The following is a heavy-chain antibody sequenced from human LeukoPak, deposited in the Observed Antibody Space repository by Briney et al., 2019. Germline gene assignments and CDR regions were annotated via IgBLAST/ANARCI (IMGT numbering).Heavy chain of an antibody. CDR3: AKGRGGSSYSTLDS. J-gene: IGHJ4*02. Sequence: GGSLRLSCAASGFTFSSYAMSWVRQAPGKGLEWVSVIGDSTFYEDSVKGRFTIYRDSSKNTLYLEMNSLRVEDTAVYYCAKGRGGSSYSTLDSWGQGTLVTVSS. CDR2: IGDST. D-gene: IGHD2-15*01. V-gene: IGHV3-23*01. CDR1: GFTFSSYA.